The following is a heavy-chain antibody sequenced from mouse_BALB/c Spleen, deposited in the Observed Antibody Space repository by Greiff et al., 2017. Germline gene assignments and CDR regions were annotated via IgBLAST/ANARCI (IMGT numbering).Heavy chain of an antibody. CDR3: ARYYYAMDY. Sequence: EVKVEESGGGLVKPGGSLKLSCAASGFAFSSYDMSWVRQTPEKRLEWVAYISSGGGSTYYPDTVKGRFTISRDNAKNTLYLQMSSLKSEDTAMYYCARYYYAMDYWGQGTSVTVSS. CDR1: GFAFSSYD. J-gene: IGHJ4*01. CDR2: ISSGGGST. V-gene: IGHV5-12-1*01.